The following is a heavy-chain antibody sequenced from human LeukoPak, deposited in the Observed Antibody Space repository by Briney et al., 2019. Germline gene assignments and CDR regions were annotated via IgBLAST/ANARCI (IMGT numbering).Heavy chain of an antibody. CDR1: GYTFTSYD. CDR2: MNPNSGNT. D-gene: IGHD6-6*01. V-gene: IGHV1-8*01. J-gene: IGHJ4*02. CDR3: ARRAAARPPYYFDY. Sequence: ASVKVSCKASGYTFTSYDINWVRQATGQGLEWMGWMNPNSGNTGHAQKFQGRVTITRNTSISTAYMELSSLRSEDTAVYYCARRAAARPPYYFDYWGQGTLVTVSS.